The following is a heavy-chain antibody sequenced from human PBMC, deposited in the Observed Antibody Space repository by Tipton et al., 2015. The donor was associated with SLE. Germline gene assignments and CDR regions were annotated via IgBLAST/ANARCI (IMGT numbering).Heavy chain of an antibody. CDR3: ARVGSGSYERGFDAFDI. D-gene: IGHD2-15*01. V-gene: IGHV4-59*11. CDR2: IYYSGST. J-gene: IGHJ3*02. Sequence: TLSLTCTVSGGSIRSHYWSWIRQPPGKGLEWIGYIYYSGSTDYNPSLKSRVTITVDTSKNQFSLKLSSVTAADTAVYYWARVGSGSYERGFDAFDIWGQGTMVTVSS. CDR1: GGSIRSHY.